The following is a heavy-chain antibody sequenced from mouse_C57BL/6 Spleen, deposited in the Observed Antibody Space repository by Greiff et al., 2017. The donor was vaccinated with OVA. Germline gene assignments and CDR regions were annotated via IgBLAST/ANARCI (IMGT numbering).Heavy chain of an antibody. V-gene: IGHV5-17*01. Sequence: EVQLQESGGGLVKPGGSLKLSCAASGFTFSDYGMHWVRQATEKGLEWVAYISSGSSTLNSADKVKGRFTISRDNDKNTLFRQMTSQRSEDTAMYYCASTETGGYWGQGTTLTVSS. J-gene: IGHJ2*01. CDR3: ASTETGGY. CDR1: GFTFSDYG. CDR2: ISSGSSTL. D-gene: IGHD1-1*01.